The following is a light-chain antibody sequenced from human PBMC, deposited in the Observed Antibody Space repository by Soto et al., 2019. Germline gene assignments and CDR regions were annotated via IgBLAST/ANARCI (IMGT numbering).Light chain of an antibody. CDR2: DTS. J-gene: IGLJ2*01. Sequence: QAVVTQESSLTVSPGGTVTLTCGSSTGAVTSGHYPYWFQQKPGQAPRTLIYDTSNTHSCTPARFSGSLLGGKAALTLSGAQPEDEAEYYCLLAYNGRRIFGGGTKLTVL. CDR3: LLAYNGRRI. CDR1: TGAVTSGHY. V-gene: IGLV7-46*01.